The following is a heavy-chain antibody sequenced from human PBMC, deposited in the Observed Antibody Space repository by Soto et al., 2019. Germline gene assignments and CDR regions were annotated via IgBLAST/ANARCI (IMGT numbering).Heavy chain of an antibody. CDR3: ARGPYSSGWLPFDP. J-gene: IGHJ5*02. D-gene: IGHD6-19*01. V-gene: IGHV3-30-3*01. CDR2: ISYDGSNK. Sequence: VQLVESGGGLVKPGGSLRLSCAASGFTFSSYAMHWVRQAPGKGLEWVAVISYDGSNKYYADSVKGRFTISRDNSKNTLYLQMNSLRAEDTAVYYCARGPYSSGWLPFDPWGQGTLVTVSS. CDR1: GFTFSSYA.